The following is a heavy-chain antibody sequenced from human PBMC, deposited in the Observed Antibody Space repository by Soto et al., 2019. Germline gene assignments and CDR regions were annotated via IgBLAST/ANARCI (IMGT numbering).Heavy chain of an antibody. Sequence: QLQLQESGPGLVKPSETLSLTCTVSGGSISSSSYYWGWIRQPPGKGLEWIGSIYYSGSTYYNPSPKSRVTISVDTSKNQCSLKLSSVTAADTAVYYCARHDYGDYPRVVYYGMDVWGQGTTVTVSS. D-gene: IGHD4-17*01. CDR3: ARHDYGDYPRVVYYGMDV. CDR2: IYYSGST. V-gene: IGHV4-39*01. CDR1: GGSISSSSYY. J-gene: IGHJ6*02.